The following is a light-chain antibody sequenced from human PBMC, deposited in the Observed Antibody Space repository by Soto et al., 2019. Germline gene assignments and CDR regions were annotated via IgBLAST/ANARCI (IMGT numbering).Light chain of an antibody. Sequence: QSVLTQPPSASGTPGQRVTISCSGSSSNIRSNTVNWYQQLPGTAPKLLIYNGNQRPSGVPDRFSGSKSGTSASLAISGLQSGDEADYACAAWDASLNGYVFGTGTKVTVL. CDR3: AAWDASLNGYV. CDR2: NGN. V-gene: IGLV1-44*01. CDR1: SSNIRSNT. J-gene: IGLJ1*01.